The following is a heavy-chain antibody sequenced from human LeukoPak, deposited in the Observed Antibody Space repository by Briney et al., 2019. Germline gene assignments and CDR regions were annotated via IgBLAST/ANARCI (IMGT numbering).Heavy chain of an antibody. Sequence: SESLSLTCTVSGGSISSYYRSWIRQPPGKGLEWVGSIYYSGSTNYNTSLKSRVTISVDTSKNQFSLKLSSVTAADTAVYYCARDQGPSGYDLPAGYFDYWGQGTLVTVSS. J-gene: IGHJ4*02. CDR3: ARDQGPSGYDLPAGYFDY. CDR2: IYYSGST. V-gene: IGHV4-59*01. CDR1: GGSISSYY. D-gene: IGHD5-12*01.